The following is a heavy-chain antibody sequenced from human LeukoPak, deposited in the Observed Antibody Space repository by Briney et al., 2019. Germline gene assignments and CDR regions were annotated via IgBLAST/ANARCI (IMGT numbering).Heavy chain of an antibody. CDR3: ARDAITMVRGVQGAFDI. D-gene: IGHD3-10*01. J-gene: IGHJ3*02. CDR2: INPNSGGT. V-gene: IGHV1-2*06. Sequence: ASVKVSCKASGGTFSSYAISWVRQAPGQGLEWMGRINPNSGGTNYAQKFQGRVTMTRDTSISTAYMELSRLRSDDTAVYYCARDAITMVRGVQGAFDIWGQGTMVTVSS. CDR1: GGTFSSYA.